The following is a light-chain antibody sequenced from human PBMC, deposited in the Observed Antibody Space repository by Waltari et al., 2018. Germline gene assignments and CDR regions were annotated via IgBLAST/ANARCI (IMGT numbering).Light chain of an antibody. CDR1: SGSISTTSY. CDR2: KAN. V-gene: IGLV8-61*01. J-gene: IGLJ3*02. CDR3: ALYMGSGIWV. Sequence: QTVVTQEPSLSVPPGGTVTLTCALSSGSISTTSYATWYQQSPGQAPRTLVYKANSRSSGVPDRFSGSILGNKAALTITGAQADDESDYYCALYMGSGIWVFGGGTKLTVL.